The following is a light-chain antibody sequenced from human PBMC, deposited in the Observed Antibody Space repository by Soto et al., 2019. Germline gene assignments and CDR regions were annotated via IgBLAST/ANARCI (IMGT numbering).Light chain of an antibody. CDR2: QVS. CDR3: SSYAGNGRYV. J-gene: IGLJ1*01. CDR1: SSDVGRYNY. Sequence: QSALTQPPSASGSPGQSGTISCTGTSSDVGRYNYISWYQQRPGKAPKLIIYQVSKRPSGVPDRLSGFKYGNTASLTVSGLQAEDEADYYCSSYAGNGRYVFGTGTKVTVL. V-gene: IGLV2-8*01.